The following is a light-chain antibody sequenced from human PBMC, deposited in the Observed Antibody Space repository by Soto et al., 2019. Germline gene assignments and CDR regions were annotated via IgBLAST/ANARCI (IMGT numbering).Light chain of an antibody. CDR1: SSDVGCYNY. V-gene: IGLV2-14*01. J-gene: IGLJ2*01. CDR2: YVS. CDR3: SSYTSSSTLVL. Sequence: QSALTQPASVSGSPGQSITISCTGTSSDVGCYNYVSWYQQHPGKAPKLMIYYVSNRPSGVSNRFSGSKSGNTASLTISGLQAEDEADYYCSSYTSSSTLVLFGGGTQLTVL.